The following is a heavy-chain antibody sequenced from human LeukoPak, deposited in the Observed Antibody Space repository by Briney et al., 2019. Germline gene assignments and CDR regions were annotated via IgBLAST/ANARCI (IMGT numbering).Heavy chain of an antibody. Sequence: PGGSLRLSCTASGFTFNTYAMSWVRQAPGKGLEWVANIKQDGSEKKYVDSVKGRFTISRDNAKKSLYLQMNSLRAEDTAVYYCAELGITMIGGVWGKGTTVTISS. V-gene: IGHV3-7*01. CDR3: AELGITMIGGV. CDR1: GFTFNTYA. CDR2: IKQDGSEK. J-gene: IGHJ6*04. D-gene: IGHD3-10*02.